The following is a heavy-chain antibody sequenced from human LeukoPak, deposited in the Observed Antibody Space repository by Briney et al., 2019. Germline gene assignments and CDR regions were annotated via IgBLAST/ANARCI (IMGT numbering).Heavy chain of an antibody. CDR2: ISANNGNT. V-gene: IGHV1-18*03. D-gene: IGHD3-3*01. J-gene: IGHJ4*02. CDR1: GYTFTSYG. Sequence: ASVKVSCKASGYTFTSYGISWVRQAPGQGLEWMGWISANNGNTNYAQKLQGRVTITRDTFASTAYMELSSLRSEDMAVCYCARSYYDFWSGYSAFDYWGQGTLVTVSS. CDR3: ARSYYDFWSGYSAFDY.